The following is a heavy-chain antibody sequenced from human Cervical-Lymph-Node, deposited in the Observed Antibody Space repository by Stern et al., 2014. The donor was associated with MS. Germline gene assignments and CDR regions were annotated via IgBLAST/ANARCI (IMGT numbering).Heavy chain of an antibody. Sequence: EVQLVESGGGLVKPGRSLRLSCTASGFTETDSAVNWFRQAPGKGLEWVGFIRSRVFGGTTEYAASVKGRFTVSRGDSTGIAYLQMNSLKTEDTAIYYCNFYNSDGNGDSLFDYWGQGTLVTVSS. CDR3: NFYNSDGNGDSLFDY. CDR2: IRSRVFGGTT. D-gene: IGHD2-21*01. CDR1: GFTETDSA. V-gene: IGHV3-49*05. J-gene: IGHJ4*02.